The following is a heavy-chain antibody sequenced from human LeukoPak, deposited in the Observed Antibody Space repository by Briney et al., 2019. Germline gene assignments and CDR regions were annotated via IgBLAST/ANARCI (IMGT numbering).Heavy chain of an antibody. Sequence: SETLSLTCTVSGGSISSGGYYWSWIRQHPGKGLEWIGYIYYSGSTYYNPSLKSRVTISVDTSKNQFSLKLSSVTAADTAVYYCAGGSFWSGYQNWFDPWGQGTLVTVSS. CDR3: AGGSFWSGYQNWFDP. D-gene: IGHD3-3*01. V-gene: IGHV4-31*03. J-gene: IGHJ5*02. CDR2: IYYSGST. CDR1: GGSISSGGYY.